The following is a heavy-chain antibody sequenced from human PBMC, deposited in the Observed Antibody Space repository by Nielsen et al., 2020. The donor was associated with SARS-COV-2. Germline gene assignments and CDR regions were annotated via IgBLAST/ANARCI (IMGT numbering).Heavy chain of an antibody. CDR3: ARDLGDY. CDR2: IWYDGSNK. V-gene: IGHV3-33*01. Sequence: GESLKISCAASGFTFSRNGMHWVRRAPGKGLEWVAVIWYDGSNKYYADSVKGRFTISRDNSKNTLYLQMNSLRAEDTAVYYCARDLGDYWGQGTLVTVSS. J-gene: IGHJ4*02. CDR1: GFTFSRNG.